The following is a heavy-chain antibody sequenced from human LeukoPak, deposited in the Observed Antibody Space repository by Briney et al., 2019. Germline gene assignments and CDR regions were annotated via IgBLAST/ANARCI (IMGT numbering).Heavy chain of an antibody. Sequence: GESLKISCKGSGYSFSMYWTGWVRQVPGKGLEWMGIIYPGDSQTAYSPSFQGQVTISADKSINTAYLQWRSLEASDTAMYYCGRIRGYDFWSRGAFDIRGQGTMVTVSS. D-gene: IGHD3-3*01. CDR2: IYPGDSQT. CDR1: GYSFSMYW. J-gene: IGHJ3*02. V-gene: IGHV5-51*01. CDR3: GRIRGYDFWSRGAFDI.